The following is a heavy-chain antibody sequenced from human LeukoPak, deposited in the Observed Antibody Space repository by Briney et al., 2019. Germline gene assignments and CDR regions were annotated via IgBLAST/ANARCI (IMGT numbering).Heavy chain of an antibody. D-gene: IGHD5-24*01. Sequence: GGPLRLSCAASGFTFSSYGMHWVRQAPGKGLEWVAVIWYDGSNKYYADSVKGRFTISRDNSKNTLYLQMNSLRAEDTAVYYCARDMEMALFDYWGQGTLVTVSS. CDR3: ARDMEMALFDY. J-gene: IGHJ4*02. V-gene: IGHV3-33*01. CDR1: GFTFSSYG. CDR2: IWYDGSNK.